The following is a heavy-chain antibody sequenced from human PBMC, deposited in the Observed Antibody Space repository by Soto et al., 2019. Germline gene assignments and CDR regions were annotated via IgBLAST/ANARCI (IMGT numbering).Heavy chain of an antibody. Sequence: GASVKVSCKASGYTFTSYGISWVRQAPGQGLEWMGWISAYNGNTNYAQKLQGRVTMTTDTSTSTAYMELRSLRSDDTAVYYCATGGVTHANTHSIAALGYRGQGTLVTVSS. CDR3: ATGGVTHANTHSIAALGY. D-gene: IGHD6-6*01. J-gene: IGHJ4*02. CDR1: GYTFTSYG. V-gene: IGHV1-18*01. CDR2: ISAYNGNT.